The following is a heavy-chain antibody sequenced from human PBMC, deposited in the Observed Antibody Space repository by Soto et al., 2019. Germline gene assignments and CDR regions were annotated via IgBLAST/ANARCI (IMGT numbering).Heavy chain of an antibody. V-gene: IGHV1-18*01. CDR2: INPKSGAT. CDR3: AREGIVVVPAAIYYGMDV. Sequence: ASVIVSCKASGSSFTNNDVSWVRQAPGQGLEWMGWINPKSGATDYAQKFQGRVTMTTDTSTSTAYMELRSLRSDDTAVYYCAREGIVVVPAAIYYGMDVWGQGTTVTVSS. CDR1: GSSFTNND. D-gene: IGHD2-2*01. J-gene: IGHJ6*02.